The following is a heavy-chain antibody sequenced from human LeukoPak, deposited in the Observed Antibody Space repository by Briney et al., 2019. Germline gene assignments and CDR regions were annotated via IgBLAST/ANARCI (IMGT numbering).Heavy chain of an antibody. Sequence: SETLSLTCTVSGGSISSTIYYWGWIRQPPGKGLEWIGSIYYSGNTYDNPSLKSRVTISVDTSKNHSSLKLSSVTAADTAVYYCARLDQYSSGSCDHWGQGTLVTVSS. CDR3: ARLDQYSSGSCDH. D-gene: IGHD6-19*01. V-gene: IGHV4-39*02. J-gene: IGHJ4*02. CDR2: IYYSGNT. CDR1: GGSISSTIYY.